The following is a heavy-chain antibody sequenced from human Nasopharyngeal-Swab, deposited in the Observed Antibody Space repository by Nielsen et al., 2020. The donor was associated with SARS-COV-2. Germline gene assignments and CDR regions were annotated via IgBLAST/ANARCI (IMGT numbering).Heavy chain of an antibody. CDR1: GFTFSSYG. CDR3: AKGWGGSYVDAFDI. V-gene: IGHV3-30*18. D-gene: IGHD1-26*01. J-gene: IGHJ3*02. CDR2: ISYDGSNK. Sequence: WGSLRLSCAASGFTFSSYGMHWVRQAPGKGLEWVAVISYDGSNKYYADSVKGRFTISRDNSKNTLYLQMNSLGAEDTAVYYCAKGWGGSYVDAFDIWGQGTMVTVSS.